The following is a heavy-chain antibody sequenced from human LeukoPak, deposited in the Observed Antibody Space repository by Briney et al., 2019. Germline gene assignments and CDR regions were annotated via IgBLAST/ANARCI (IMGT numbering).Heavy chain of an antibody. CDR3: ARVGMVRGVIIRSLGMDV. D-gene: IGHD3-10*01. J-gene: IGHJ6*02. V-gene: IGHV1-8*01. CDR2: MNPNSGNT. Sequence: ASVKVSCKASGYTFTSYDINWVRQATGQGLEWMGWMNPNSGNTGYAQKFQGRVTMTRNTSISTAYMELSSLRSEDTAVYYCARVGMVRGVIIRSLGMDVWGQGTTVTVSS. CDR1: GYTFTSYD.